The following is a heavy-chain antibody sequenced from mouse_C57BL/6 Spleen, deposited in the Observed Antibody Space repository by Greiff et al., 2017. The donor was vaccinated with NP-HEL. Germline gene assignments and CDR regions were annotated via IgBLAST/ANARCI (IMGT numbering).Heavy chain of an antibody. CDR2: INPSNGGT. D-gene: IGHD1-1*01. V-gene: IGHV1-53*01. J-gene: IGHJ4*01. CDR3: ARGPYYYGSSPYAMDY. CDR1: GYTFTSYW. Sequence: VQLQQPGTELVKPGASVKLSCKASGYTFTSYWMHWVKQRPGQGLEWIGNINPSNGGTNYNEKFKSKATLTVDKSSSTAYMQLSSLTSEDSAVYYCARGPYYYGSSPYAMDYWGQGTSVTVSS.